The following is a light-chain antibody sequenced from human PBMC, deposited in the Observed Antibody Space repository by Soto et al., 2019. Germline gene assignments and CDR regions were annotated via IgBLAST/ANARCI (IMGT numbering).Light chain of an antibody. CDR3: LQDYTFPWT. Sequence: ASQMTQSPSSLAASVGDRVTITCRASQDIRNELGWYQQKPGKAPKLLVFAATSLQDGVPSRFSGSTSGSDFTLTISSLQPEDFATYYCLQDYTFPWTFGQGTRVEIK. J-gene: IGKJ1*01. CDR2: AAT. CDR1: QDIRNE. V-gene: IGKV1-6*01.